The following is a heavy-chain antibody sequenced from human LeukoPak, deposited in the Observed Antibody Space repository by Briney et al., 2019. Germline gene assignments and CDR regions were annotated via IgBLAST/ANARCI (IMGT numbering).Heavy chain of an antibody. Sequence: GGTLRLSCAASGFTFSSYGMSWVRQAPGKGLEWVSAISGSGGSTYYADSVKGRFTISRDNSKNTLYLQMNSLRAEDTAVYYCAILPTMVWGVIIRWSFDYWGQGTLVTVSS. CDR1: GFTFSSYG. V-gene: IGHV3-23*01. CDR2: ISGSGGST. CDR3: AILPTMVWGVIIRWSFDY. D-gene: IGHD3-10*01. J-gene: IGHJ4*02.